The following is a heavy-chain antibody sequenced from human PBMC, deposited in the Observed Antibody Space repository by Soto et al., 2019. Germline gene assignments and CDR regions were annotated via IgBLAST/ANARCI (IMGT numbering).Heavy chain of an antibody. CDR3: ARVRYGASTYLYYGMDV. CDR2: MKRDGSES. Sequence: GGSMRLSCAASGFTFSNYWMSWVRQAPGKGLEWVANMKRDGSESYYVDSVKGRATISRDNAENSLYLQIDSLRAEDTAVYYCARVRYGASTYLYYGMDVWGQGTTVTVSS. CDR1: GFTFSNYW. D-gene: IGHD3-9*01. V-gene: IGHV3-7*02. J-gene: IGHJ6*02.